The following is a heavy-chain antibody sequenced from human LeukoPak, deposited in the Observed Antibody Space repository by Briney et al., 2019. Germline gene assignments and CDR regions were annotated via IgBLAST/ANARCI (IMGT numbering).Heavy chain of an antibody. J-gene: IGHJ4*02. V-gene: IGHV4-34*01. D-gene: IGHD3-10*01. CDR2: INHSGST. CDR1: VGSFSGYY. Sequence: SETLSLTCAVHVGSFSGYYWSWIRQPPGKGLEWIGEINHSGSTNYNPSLKSRVTISVDTSKNQFSLKLSSVTAADTAVYYCARLTLWFGAPDWGQGTLVTVSS. CDR3: ARLTLWFGAPD.